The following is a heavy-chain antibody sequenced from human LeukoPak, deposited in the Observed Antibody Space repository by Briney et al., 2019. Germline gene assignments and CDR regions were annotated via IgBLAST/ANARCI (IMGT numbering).Heavy chain of an antibody. CDR2: IYYSVT. D-gene: IGHD2-2*01. CDR1: DDSITMYY. Sequence: SETLSLTCSVSDDSITMYYWTWIRQPPGKGLEWIGYIYYSVTNYNPSLQSRVTLSVDTSKNQFYLSLSSVTAADTAIYYCARYRAFDIWGQGTMVTVSS. CDR3: ARYRAFDI. V-gene: IGHV4-59*01. J-gene: IGHJ3*02.